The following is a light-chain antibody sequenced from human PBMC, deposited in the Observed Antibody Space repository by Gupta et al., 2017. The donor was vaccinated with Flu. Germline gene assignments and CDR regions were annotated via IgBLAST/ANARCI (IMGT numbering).Light chain of an antibody. CDR1: NLGSKR. CDR3: QVWDSDSDYYV. J-gene: IGLJ1*01. CDR2: DDS. Sequence: SYVLTQAPSVSVAPGQTAEITCGGDNLGSKRVHWYQQKPGQAPVLVVYDDSDRPSGIPERLSGSNSGNTATLTINSVVAGDEADYYCQVWDSDSDYYVFGSGTTVTVL. V-gene: IGLV3-21*02.